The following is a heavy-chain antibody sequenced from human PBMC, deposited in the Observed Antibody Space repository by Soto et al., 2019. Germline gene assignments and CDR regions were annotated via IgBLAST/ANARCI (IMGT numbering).Heavy chain of an antibody. CDR2: ISYDGSNK. CDR3: AKSGDPYDFWSGPYDY. V-gene: IGHV3-30*18. D-gene: IGHD3-3*01. J-gene: IGHJ4*02. Sequence: GGSLRLSCAASGFTFSSYGMHWVRQAPGKGLEWVAVISYDGSNKYYADSVKGRFTISRDNSKNTLYLQMNSLRAEDTAVYYCAKSGDPYDFWSGPYDYWGQGTLVTVSS. CDR1: GFTFSSYG.